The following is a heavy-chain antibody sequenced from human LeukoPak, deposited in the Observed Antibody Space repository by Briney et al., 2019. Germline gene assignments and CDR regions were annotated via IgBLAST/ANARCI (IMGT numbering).Heavy chain of an antibody. CDR1: GYTFTGYY. V-gene: IGHV1-2*06. J-gene: IGHJ5*02. CDR2: INPNSGGT. CDR3: ARDLGSRYCSSTSCSDNNWFDP. Sequence: GASVKVSCKASGYTFTGYYMHWVRQAPGQGLEWMGRINPNSGGTNYAQKFQGRVTMTRDTSISTAYMELSRLRSDDTAVYYCARDLGSRYCSSTSCSDNNWFDPWGQGTLVTVSS. D-gene: IGHD2-2*01.